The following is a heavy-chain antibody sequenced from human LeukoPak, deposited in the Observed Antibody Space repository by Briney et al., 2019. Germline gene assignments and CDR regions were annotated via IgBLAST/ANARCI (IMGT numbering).Heavy chain of an antibody. D-gene: IGHD3-10*01. CDR2: IYTSGST. Sequence: SETLSLTCTVSGGSISSYYWSWIRQPAGKGLEWIGRIYTSGSTTYNPSLKSRVTMSADTSKNQFSLKLRSVTAADTAVYYCARDSGTTGEVKFDPWGQGTLVTVSS. CDR1: GGSISSYY. J-gene: IGHJ5*02. V-gene: IGHV4-4*07. CDR3: ARDSGTTGEVKFDP.